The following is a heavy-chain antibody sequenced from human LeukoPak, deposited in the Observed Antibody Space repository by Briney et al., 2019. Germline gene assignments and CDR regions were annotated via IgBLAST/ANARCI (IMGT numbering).Heavy chain of an antibody. V-gene: IGHV1-46*01. D-gene: IGHD2-15*01. J-gene: IGHJ4*02. Sequence: GASVKVSCKASGYTFTSYYMHWVRQAPGQGLXWMGIINPSGGSTSYAQKFQGRVTMTRDTSTSTVYMELSSLRSEDTAVYYCARDQGCSGGSCYTIDYWGQGTLVTVSS. CDR1: GYTFTSYY. CDR3: ARDQGCSGGSCYTIDY. CDR2: INPSGGST.